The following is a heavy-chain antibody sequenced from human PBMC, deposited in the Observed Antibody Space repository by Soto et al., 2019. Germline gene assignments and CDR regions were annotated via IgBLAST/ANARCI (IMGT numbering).Heavy chain of an antibody. CDR3: ARGGGFDSFDY. Sequence: NPSETLSLTCTVSGASITDGAYSWSWIRQTPGKGLEWIGYINHLETTFYNPSFESRLTLSIDRTKNQFSLNLKSMSAADRAVYFCARGGGFDSFDYWGQGILVTVSS. D-gene: IGHD3-10*01. J-gene: IGHJ4*02. CDR1: GASITDGAYS. V-gene: IGHV4-30-2*01. CDR2: INHLETT.